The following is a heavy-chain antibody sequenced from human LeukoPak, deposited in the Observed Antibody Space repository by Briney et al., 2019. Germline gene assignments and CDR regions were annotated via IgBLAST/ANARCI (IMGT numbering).Heavy chain of an antibody. V-gene: IGHV3-7*01. CDR1: GFTFSNAW. D-gene: IGHD3-10*01. CDR3: AKLGDLFEF. Sequence: GGSLRLSCAASGFTFSNAWMSWVRQAPGKGLEWVANIKEDGSEKYYVDSVKGRFTISRDKAKKSLYLQMNSLRVEDTAVYYCAKLGDLFEFCGQGTLVTVSS. CDR2: IKEDGSEK. J-gene: IGHJ4*02.